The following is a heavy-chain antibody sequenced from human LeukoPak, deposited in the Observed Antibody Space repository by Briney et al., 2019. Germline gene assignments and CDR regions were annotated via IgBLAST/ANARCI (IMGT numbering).Heavy chain of an antibody. Sequence: SEALSLTCTVSGGSINSYYWSWIRQPPGKGLEWIGYIYYSGSTNYNPSLKSRVTISVDTYKTPFSLKLSSVTAADTAVYYCARQVYSSWSNWFDPWGQGTLVTVSS. J-gene: IGHJ5*02. D-gene: IGHD6-13*01. V-gene: IGHV4-59*08. CDR2: IYYSGST. CDR1: GGSINSYY. CDR3: ARQVYSSWSNWFDP.